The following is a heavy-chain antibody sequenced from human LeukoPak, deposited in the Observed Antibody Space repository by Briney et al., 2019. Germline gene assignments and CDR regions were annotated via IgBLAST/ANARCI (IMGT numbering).Heavy chain of an antibody. Sequence: PSETLSLTCSVSGGSISSTSNYWGWIRQPPGKGLEWIGSINYSGTTFYNPSLKSRLTISVDTSKNQFSLKVSSVTAADTAVYYCARGGYCSSVSCHRPADLWGRGTLVTVSS. V-gene: IGHV4-39*07. CDR3: ARGGYCSSVSCHRPADL. D-gene: IGHD2-2*02. J-gene: IGHJ2*01. CDR1: GGSISSTSNY. CDR2: INYSGTT.